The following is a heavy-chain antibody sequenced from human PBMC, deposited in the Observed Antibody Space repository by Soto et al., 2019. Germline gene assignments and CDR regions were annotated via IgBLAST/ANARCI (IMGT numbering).Heavy chain of an antibody. J-gene: IGHJ4*02. Sequence: GESLQIYFKGSGYSFTSYWISWVRQMPGKGLEWMGRIDPSDSYTNYSPSFQGHVTISADKSITTAYLQWSSLKASDTAMYYCARDPSGYCPYWDYSGRGTLFTLCS. D-gene: IGHD3-9*01. CDR1: GYSFTSYW. CDR2: IDPSDSYT. CDR3: ARDPSGYCPYWDY. V-gene: IGHV5-10-1*01.